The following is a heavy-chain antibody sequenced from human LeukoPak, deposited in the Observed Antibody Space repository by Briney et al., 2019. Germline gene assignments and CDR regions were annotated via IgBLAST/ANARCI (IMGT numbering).Heavy chain of an antibody. D-gene: IGHD3-10*01. J-gene: IGHJ6*02. CDR2: INTNTGNP. Sequence: GASVKVSCKASGYTFTSYAMNWVRQAPGQGLEWMGWINTNTGNPTYAQGFTGRFVFSLDTSVSTAYLQISSLKAEDTAVYYCARDSSPRHSYYYGSGSYPISNYYYYGMDVWGQGTTVTVSS. V-gene: IGHV7-4-1*02. CDR1: GYTFTSYA. CDR3: ARDSSPRHSYYYGSGSYPISNYYYYGMDV.